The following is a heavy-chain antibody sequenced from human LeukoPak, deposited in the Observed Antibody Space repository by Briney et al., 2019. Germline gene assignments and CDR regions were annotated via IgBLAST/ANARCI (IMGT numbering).Heavy chain of an antibody. CDR1: GYTFTGYF. Sequence: ASVKVSCKASGYTFTGYFIHWVRQAPGQGLEWMGWINPKSGGTNYLQKFQDRVTMTRDTSITTAYMEMSRLRSDDTAVYYCARSMVVRGVMGNYFDPWGQGTLVTVSS. CDR2: INPKSGGT. J-gene: IGHJ5*02. D-gene: IGHD3-10*01. V-gene: IGHV1-2*02. CDR3: ARSMVVRGVMGNYFDP.